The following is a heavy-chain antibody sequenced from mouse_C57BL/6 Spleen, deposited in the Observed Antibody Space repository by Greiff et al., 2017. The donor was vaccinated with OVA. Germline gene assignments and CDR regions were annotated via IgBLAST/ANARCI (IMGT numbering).Heavy chain of an antibody. V-gene: IGHV14-4*01. D-gene: IGHD2-2*01. J-gene: IGHJ3*01. CDR3: TSGGYGVFAY. Sequence: SGAELVRPGASVKLSCTASGFNIKDDYMHWVKQRPEQGLEWIGWIDPENGDTEYASKFQGKATITAATSSNTAYLQLSSLTSEDTAVYYCTSGGYGVFAYWGQGTLVTVSA. CDR2: IDPENGDT. CDR1: GFNIKDDY.